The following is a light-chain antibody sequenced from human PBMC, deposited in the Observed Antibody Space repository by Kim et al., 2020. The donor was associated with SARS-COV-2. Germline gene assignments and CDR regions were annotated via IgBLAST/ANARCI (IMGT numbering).Light chain of an antibody. CDR3: NSRDSSGNHHVV. J-gene: IGLJ2*01. V-gene: IGLV3-19*01. CDR1: SLRSYY. CDR2: GKN. Sequence: LGQTVRITCQGDSLRSYYASWYQQKPGQAPVLVIYGKNNRPSGIPDRFSGSSSGNTASLTITGAQAEDEADYYCNSRDSSGNHHVVFGGGTKVTV.